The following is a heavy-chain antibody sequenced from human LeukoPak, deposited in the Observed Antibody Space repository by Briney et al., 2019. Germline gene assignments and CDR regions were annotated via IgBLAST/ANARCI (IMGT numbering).Heavy chain of an antibody. V-gene: IGHV5-51*01. CDR1: GYSFTSYW. CDR3: ARQQTYYDILTGYSRYYFDY. Sequence: GESLKISCKGPGYSFTSYWIGWVRQMPGKGLEWMGIIYPGDSDTRCSPSFQGQVTISADKSISTAYLQWSSLKASDTAMYYCARQQTYYDILTGYSRYYFDYWGQGTLVTVSS. J-gene: IGHJ4*02. D-gene: IGHD3-9*01. CDR2: IYPGDSDT.